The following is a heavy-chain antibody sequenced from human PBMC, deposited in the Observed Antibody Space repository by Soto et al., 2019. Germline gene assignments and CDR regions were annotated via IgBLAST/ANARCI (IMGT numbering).Heavy chain of an antibody. CDR1: GFTFSSYA. CDR3: ASTAAWLPSRYCSGGSCYLIV. Sequence: PGGSLRLSCAASGFTFSSYAMHWVRQAPGKGLEWVAVISYDGSNKYYADSVKGRFTISRDNSKNTLYLQMNSLRAEDTAVYYCASTAAWLPSRYCSGGSCYLIVWGQGTLVTVSS. J-gene: IGHJ4*02. V-gene: IGHV3-30-3*01. CDR2: ISYDGSNK. D-gene: IGHD2-15*01.